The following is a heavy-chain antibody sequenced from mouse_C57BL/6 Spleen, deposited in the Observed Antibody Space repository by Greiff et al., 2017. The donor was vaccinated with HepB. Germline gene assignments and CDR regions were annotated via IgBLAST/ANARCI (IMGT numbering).Heavy chain of an antibody. CDR1: GYAFSSYW. CDR3: ARWDYYGSSYGAMDY. Sequence: VQLQQSGAELVKPGASVKISCKASGYAFSSYWMNWVKQRPGKGLEWIGQIYPGDGDTNYNGKFKGKATLTADKSSSTAYMQLSSLTSEDSAVYFGARWDYYGSSYGAMDYWGQGTSVTVSS. J-gene: IGHJ4*01. D-gene: IGHD1-1*01. CDR2: IYPGDGDT. V-gene: IGHV1-80*01.